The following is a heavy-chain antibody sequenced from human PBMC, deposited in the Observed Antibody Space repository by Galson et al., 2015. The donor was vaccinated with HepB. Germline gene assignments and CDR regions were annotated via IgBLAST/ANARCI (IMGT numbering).Heavy chain of an antibody. J-gene: IGHJ3*02. Sequence: SLRLSCAASGFTFSSYGMHWVRQAPGKGLEWVAVIWYDGSNKYCADSVKGRFTISRDNSKNTLYLQMNSLRAEDTAVYYCARGRDSSGYLVVDAFDIWGQGTMVTVSS. V-gene: IGHV3-33*01. CDR2: IWYDGSNK. CDR3: ARGRDSSGYLVVDAFDI. D-gene: IGHD3-22*01. CDR1: GFTFSSYG.